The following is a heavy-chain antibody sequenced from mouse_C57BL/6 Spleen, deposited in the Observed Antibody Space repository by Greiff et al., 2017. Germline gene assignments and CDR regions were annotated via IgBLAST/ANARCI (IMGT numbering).Heavy chain of an antibody. D-gene: IGHD1-1*01. Sequence: EVKVEESGPGLVKPSQSLSLTCSVTGYSITSGYYWNWIRQFPGNKLEWMGYISYDGSNNYNPSLKNRISIPRDTSKNQFFLKLNSVTTEDTATYYCARGDYGSSYAMDYWGQGTSVTVSS. J-gene: IGHJ4*01. CDR1: GYSITSGYY. CDR3: ARGDYGSSYAMDY. CDR2: ISYDGSN. V-gene: IGHV3-6*01.